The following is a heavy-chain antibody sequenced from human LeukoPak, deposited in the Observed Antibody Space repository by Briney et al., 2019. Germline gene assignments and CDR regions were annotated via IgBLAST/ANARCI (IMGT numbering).Heavy chain of an antibody. Sequence: GGSLRLSCVASGFTFSSYWMTWVRQAPGKGLEWVANMRQDGNEKYYVDSVRGRFTISRDNAKNSLYLQMNSLRAEDTAVYYCARDIRITIFGDMDVWGKGTTVTVSS. CDR3: ARDIRITIFGDMDV. J-gene: IGHJ6*03. CDR1: GFTFSSYW. D-gene: IGHD3-3*01. CDR2: MRQDGNEK. V-gene: IGHV3-7*01.